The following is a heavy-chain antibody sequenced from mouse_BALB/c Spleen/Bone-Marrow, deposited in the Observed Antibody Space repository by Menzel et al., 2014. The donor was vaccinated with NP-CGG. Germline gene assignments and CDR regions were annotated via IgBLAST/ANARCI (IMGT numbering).Heavy chain of an antibody. CDR2: ISSGGSST. Sequence: EVMLVESGGDLVKPGGSLKLSCVASGFTFSSYGMSWVRQTPDKRLEWVATISSGGSSTYYPASVKGRFTTSRDNAKSTLYLQMSSLNSEDTAMYYCTRRPLQANSYFDCWGQGTTLTVSS. CDR1: GFTFSSYG. J-gene: IGHJ2*01. V-gene: IGHV5-6*02. D-gene: IGHD3-2*02. CDR3: TRRPLQANSYFDC.